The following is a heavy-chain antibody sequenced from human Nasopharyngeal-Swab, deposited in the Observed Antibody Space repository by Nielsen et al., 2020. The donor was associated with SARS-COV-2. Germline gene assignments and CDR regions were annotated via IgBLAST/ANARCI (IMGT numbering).Heavy chain of an antibody. CDR2: IRYDGSNK. V-gene: IGHV3-30*02. Sequence: GESLKISCAASGFTFSSYGMHWVRQAPGKGLEWVAFIRYDGSNKYYADSVKGRFTISRDNSKNTLYLQMNSLRAEDTAVYYCARDDGDYADYWGQGTLVTVSS. J-gene: IGHJ4*02. CDR1: GFTFSSYG. D-gene: IGHD4-17*01. CDR3: ARDDGDYADY.